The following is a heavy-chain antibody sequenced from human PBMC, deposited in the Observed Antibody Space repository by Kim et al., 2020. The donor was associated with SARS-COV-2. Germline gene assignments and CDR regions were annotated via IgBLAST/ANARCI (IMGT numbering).Heavy chain of an antibody. CDR1: GGSISSSSYY. CDR3: ARRPTVVTPPGDY. CDR2: IYYSGST. J-gene: IGHJ4*02. V-gene: IGHV4-39*01. D-gene: IGHD4-17*01. Sequence: SETLSLTCTVSGGSISSSSYYWGWIRQPPGKGLEWIGSIYYSGSTYYNPSLKSRVTISVDTSKNQFSLKLSSVTAADTAVYYCARRPTVVTPPGDYWGQGTLVTVSS.